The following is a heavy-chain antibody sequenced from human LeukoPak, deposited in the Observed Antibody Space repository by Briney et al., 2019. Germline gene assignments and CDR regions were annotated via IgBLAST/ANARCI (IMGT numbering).Heavy chain of an antibody. D-gene: IGHD3-10*01. CDR2: IYYSGTT. J-gene: IGHJ6*03. V-gene: IGHV4-39*07. Sequence: SETLSLTCAVSGDSISSISYYWGWIRQPPGKGLEWIGSIYYSGTTYYNPSLKSRVTISVDTYKNQFSLKLSSVTAADTAVYYCAREEVTYYYGSGSYPWSYYYYMDVWGKGTTVTVSS. CDR1: GDSISSISYY. CDR3: AREEVTYYYGSGSYPWSYYYYMDV.